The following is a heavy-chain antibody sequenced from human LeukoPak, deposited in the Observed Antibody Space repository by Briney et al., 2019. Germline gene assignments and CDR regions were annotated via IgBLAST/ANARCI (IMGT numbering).Heavy chain of an antibody. V-gene: IGHV3-48*04. Sequence: GGSLRLSCAASGFSFSKFSMNWVRQAPGKGLEWISYITSTSDSTYYADSVKGRFTISRDNAKNSLYLQMDSLRAEDTAVYYCARVIASYGDSAYWGQGTLVTVSS. CDR2: ITSTSDST. CDR3: ARVIASYGDSAY. J-gene: IGHJ4*02. CDR1: GFSFSKFS. D-gene: IGHD4-17*01.